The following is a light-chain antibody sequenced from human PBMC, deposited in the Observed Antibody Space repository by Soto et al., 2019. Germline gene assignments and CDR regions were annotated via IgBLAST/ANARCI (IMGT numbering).Light chain of an antibody. V-gene: IGLV2-14*01. J-gene: IGLJ2*01. CDR3: SLFSSTSTIV. CDR1: SSDVGGYSY. Sequence: QSALTQPASVSGSPGQSITISCIGSSSDVGGYSYVSWYQHHPGRVPNPMIFEVSDRPSGVSSRFSGSKSGNTAYLTISGLQAEDEVDYYCSLFSSTSTIVFGGGSKLTVL. CDR2: EVS.